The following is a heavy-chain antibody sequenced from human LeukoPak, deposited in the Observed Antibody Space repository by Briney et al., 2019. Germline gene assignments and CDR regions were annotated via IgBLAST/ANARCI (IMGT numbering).Heavy chain of an antibody. CDR3: ARGIAVAGTVWYFDY. V-gene: IGHV4-34*01. CDR2: INHSGST. D-gene: IGHD6-19*01. Sequence: SETLSLTCAVYGGSFSGYYWSWIRQPPGKGLEWIGEINHSGSTNYNPSPKSRVTISVDTSKNQFSLKLSSVTAADTAVYYCARGIAVAGTVWYFDYWGQGTLVTVSS. J-gene: IGHJ4*02. CDR1: GGSFSGYY.